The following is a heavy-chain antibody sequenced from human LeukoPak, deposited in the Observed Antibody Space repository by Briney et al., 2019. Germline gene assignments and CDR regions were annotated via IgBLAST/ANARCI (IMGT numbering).Heavy chain of an antibody. Sequence: ASVKVSCKASGYTFTVYYMHWLRQAPGQGPEWLGWINPNTDVTKYAQNLQGRVTMTRGTSISTAYLELSRLTSDDTAVYYCATRSSTDTFDIWGQGTMVTVSS. J-gene: IGHJ3*02. CDR1: GYTFTVYY. V-gene: IGHV1-2*02. CDR3: ATRSSTDTFDI. CDR2: INPNTDVT. D-gene: IGHD6-6*01.